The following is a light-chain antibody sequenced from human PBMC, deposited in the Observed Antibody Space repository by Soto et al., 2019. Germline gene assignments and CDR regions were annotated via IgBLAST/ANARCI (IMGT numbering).Light chain of an antibody. V-gene: IGKV3-15*01. CDR1: QPVSSH. J-gene: IGKJ2*01. Sequence: EIVMTQSPATLSESPGEGATLSCRANQPVSSHLAWYQHKPGQAPRLLIHAASTRAPGVPVRFSGSGSGTEFTLTISSLQSEDFAVYYCQQYNRWPFPFGQGTKLEIK. CDR3: QQYNRWPFP. CDR2: AAS.